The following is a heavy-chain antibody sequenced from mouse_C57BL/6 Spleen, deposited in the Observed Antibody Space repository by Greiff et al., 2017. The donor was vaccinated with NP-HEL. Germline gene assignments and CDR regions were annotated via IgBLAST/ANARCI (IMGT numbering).Heavy chain of an antibody. V-gene: IGHV2-2*01. Sequence: VQLQQSGPGLVQPSQSLSITCTVSGFSLTSYGVHWVRQSPGKGLEWLGVIWSGGSTDYNAAFISRLSISKDNSKSQVFFKMNSLQADDTAIYYCARNDDSLAYWGQGTLVTVSA. CDR3: ARNDDSLAY. CDR1: GFSLTSYG. CDR2: IWSGGST. D-gene: IGHD2-4*01. J-gene: IGHJ3*01.